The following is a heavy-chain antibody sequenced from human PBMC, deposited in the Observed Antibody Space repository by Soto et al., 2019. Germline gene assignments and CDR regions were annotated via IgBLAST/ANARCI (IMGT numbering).Heavy chain of an antibody. D-gene: IGHD3-10*01. Sequence: EVQLLESGGGLVQPGGSLRLSCGASGFSFSNSAMAWVRQAPGKGLEWVSAISGSGGVTYYGDSVKGRFTISRDNSKNTLYLKMNSLRADDTALYFCAKMAWFGDPPGGDYWGQGTLVTVSS. CDR3: AKMAWFGDPPGGDY. V-gene: IGHV3-23*01. CDR2: ISGSGGVT. J-gene: IGHJ4*02. CDR1: GFSFSNSA.